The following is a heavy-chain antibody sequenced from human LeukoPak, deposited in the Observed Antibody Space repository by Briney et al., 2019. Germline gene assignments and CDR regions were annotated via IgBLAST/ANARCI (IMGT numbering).Heavy chain of an antibody. CDR1: GYTFTSYA. V-gene: IGHV1-3*01. Sequence: GASVKVSCKASGYTFTSYAMHWVRQAPGQRLEWMGWINAGNGNTKYSQKFQGRVTMTRDTSTSTVYMELTSLRSEDTAMYYCARDWEIQQWPPSYFDYWGQGTLVTVSS. CDR3: ARDWEIQQWPPSYFDY. CDR2: INAGNGNT. J-gene: IGHJ4*02. D-gene: IGHD5-18*01.